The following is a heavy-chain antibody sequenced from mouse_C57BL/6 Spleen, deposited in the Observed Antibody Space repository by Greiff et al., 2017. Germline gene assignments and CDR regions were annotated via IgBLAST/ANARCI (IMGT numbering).Heavy chain of an antibody. J-gene: IGHJ2*01. CDR3: ARFGTTVVARDY. V-gene: IGHV1-80*01. D-gene: IGHD1-1*01. CDR1: GYAFSSYW. CDR2: IYPGDGDT. Sequence: VQLVESGAELVKPGASVKISCKASGYAFSSYWMNWVKQRPGKGLEWIGQIYPGDGDTNYNGKFKGKATLTADKSSSTAYMQLSSLTSEDSAVYFCARFGTTVVARDYWGQGTTLTVSS.